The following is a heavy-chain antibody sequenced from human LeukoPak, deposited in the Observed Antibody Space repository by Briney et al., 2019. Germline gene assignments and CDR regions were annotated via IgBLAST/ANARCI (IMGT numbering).Heavy chain of an antibody. CDR1: GFTFSSYA. CDR2: ISGSGGST. J-gene: IGHJ3*02. V-gene: IGHV3-23*01. Sequence: GGSLRLSCAASGFTFSSYAMSWVRQAPGKGLEWVSAISGSGGSTYYADSVKGRFTISRDNSKNTLYLQMNSLRAEDTAVYYCAKASSSWYDSPDAFDIWGQGTMVTVSS. CDR3: AKASSSWYDSPDAFDI. D-gene: IGHD6-13*01.